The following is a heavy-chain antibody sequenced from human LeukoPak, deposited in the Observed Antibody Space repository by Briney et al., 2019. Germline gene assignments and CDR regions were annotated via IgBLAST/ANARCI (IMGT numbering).Heavy chain of an antibody. V-gene: IGHV4-34*01. CDR2: INHSGST. CDR1: GGSFSGYY. Sequence: SETLSLTCAVYGGSFSGYYWSWIRQPPGKGLEWIGEINHSGSTNYNPSLKSRVTISVDTSKNQFSLKLSSVTAADTAVYYCARHEKSSGWYFDYWGQGTLVTVSS. J-gene: IGHJ4*02. CDR3: ARHEKSSGWYFDY. D-gene: IGHD6-19*01.